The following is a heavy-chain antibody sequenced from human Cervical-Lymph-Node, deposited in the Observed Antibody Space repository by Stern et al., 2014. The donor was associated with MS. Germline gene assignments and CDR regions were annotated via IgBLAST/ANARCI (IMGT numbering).Heavy chain of an antibody. CDR1: GFTFSSYA. V-gene: IGHV3-30-3*01. Sequence: QVQLLESGGGVVQPGRSLRLSCAASGFTFSSYAMHWVRQAPGKGLEWVAVISYDGSNKYYADSVKGRFTISRDNSKNTLYLQMNSLRAEDTAVYYCARDGGYSSYFDYWGQGTLVTVSS. CDR2: ISYDGSNK. J-gene: IGHJ4*02. D-gene: IGHD5-18*01. CDR3: ARDGGYSSYFDY.